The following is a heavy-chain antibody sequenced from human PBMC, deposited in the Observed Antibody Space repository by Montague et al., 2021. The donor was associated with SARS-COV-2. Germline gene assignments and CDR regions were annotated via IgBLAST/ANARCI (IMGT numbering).Heavy chain of an antibody. J-gene: IGHJ5*02. V-gene: IGHV2-5*01. D-gene: IGHD5-12*01. Sequence: PALVKSTQTFTLICSFSGFSLDTRGAGVAWIRQPPGKALEWLGTIYWXDGKHYNSSLKSRLSISKDTSKNQVVLILTDVDPADTATYFCARREGDNNEYSWFDPWGQGTLVTVSS. CDR1: GFSLDTRGAG. CDR2: IYWXDGK. CDR3: ARREGDNNEYSWFDP.